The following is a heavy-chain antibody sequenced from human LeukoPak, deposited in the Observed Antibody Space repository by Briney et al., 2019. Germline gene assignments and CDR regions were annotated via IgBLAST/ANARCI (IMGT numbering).Heavy chain of an antibody. V-gene: IGHV3-23*01. Sequence: GGSLRLSCAASGFMFDIYAMMWVRQAPGKGLEWVAGVSASANTSYYADAVRGRFTISRDNARNTLILQMNSLSVDDAAVYYCARGPACTSHSCYVIGALDIWGLGTLVTVSS. J-gene: IGHJ3*02. CDR3: ARGPACTSHSCYVIGALDI. CDR1: GFMFDIYA. D-gene: IGHD2-2*01. CDR2: VSASANTS.